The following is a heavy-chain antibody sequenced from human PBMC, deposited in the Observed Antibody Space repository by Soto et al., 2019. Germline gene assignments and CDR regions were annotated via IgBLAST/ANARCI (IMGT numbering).Heavy chain of an antibody. J-gene: IGHJ4*02. D-gene: IGHD6-13*01. CDR2: IKQDGSEK. Sequence: PGGSLRLSCAASGFTFSSYWMAWIRQAPGKGLEWVANIKQDGSEKYYVDSVKGRLTVSRDNAKNSLFLQMISLRAEDTALYYCARGYSSSPLFEDYFDYWGQGTLVTVSS. CDR1: GFTFSSYW. CDR3: ARGYSSSPLFEDYFDY. V-gene: IGHV3-7*04.